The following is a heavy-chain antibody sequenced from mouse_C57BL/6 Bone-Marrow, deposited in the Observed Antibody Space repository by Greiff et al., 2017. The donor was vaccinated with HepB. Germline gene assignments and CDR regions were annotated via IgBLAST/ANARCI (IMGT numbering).Heavy chain of an antibody. CDR3: ASENYYEFMDY. CDR1: GYTFTSYW. D-gene: IGHD1-1*01. V-gene: IGHV1-64*01. Sequence: QVQLQQSGAELVKPGASVKLSCKASGYTFTSYWMHWVKQRPGQGLEWIGMIHPNSGSTNYNEKFKSKATLTVDKSSSTAYMRLSSLTSEDSAVYYCASENYYEFMDYWGQGTSVTVSS. J-gene: IGHJ4*01. CDR2: IHPNSGST.